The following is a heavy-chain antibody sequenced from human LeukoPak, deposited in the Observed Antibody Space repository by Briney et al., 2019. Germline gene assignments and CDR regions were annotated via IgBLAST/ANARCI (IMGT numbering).Heavy chain of an antibody. J-gene: IGHJ4*02. CDR3: SRGRSGTYYDLDY. CDR2: ISGTGSNR. D-gene: IGHD1-26*01. Sequence: GGSLSLSCTASGFTFNTYAMSWVRQAPGKGLEWVSTISGTGSNRYYADSVRGRFTISRDNSKNTLSLQMNSLRAEDTAVYYCSRGRSGTYYDLDYWGQGTLVTVSS. CDR1: GFTFNTYA. V-gene: IGHV3-23*01.